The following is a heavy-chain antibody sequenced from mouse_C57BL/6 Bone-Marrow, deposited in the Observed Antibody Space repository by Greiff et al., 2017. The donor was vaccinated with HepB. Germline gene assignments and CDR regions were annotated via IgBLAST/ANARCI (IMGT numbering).Heavy chain of an antibody. CDR1: GFTFSDYY. D-gene: IGHD2-4*01. Sequence: EVMLVESGGGLVQPGGSLKLSCAASGFTFSDYYMYWVRQTPEKRLEWVAYISNGGGSTYYPDTVKGRFTISRDNAKNTLYLQMSRLKSEDTAMYYCASAVPYDYDGYAMDYWGQGTSVTVSS. V-gene: IGHV5-12*01. CDR2: ISNGGGST. J-gene: IGHJ4*01. CDR3: ASAVPYDYDGYAMDY.